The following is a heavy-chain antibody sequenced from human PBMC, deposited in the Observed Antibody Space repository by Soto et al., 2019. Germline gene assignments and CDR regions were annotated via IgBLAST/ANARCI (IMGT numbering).Heavy chain of an antibody. Sequence: PGGSLRLSCVASGFTFSTYAMSWVRQAPGKGLVWVSAISGSGGSTDYADSVKGRFTISRDNSKNTLYLQMNSLRAEDTAVYYCAKYASSTWSLFDYWGQGTLVTVS. D-gene: IGHD6-13*01. CDR3: AKYASSTWSLFDY. CDR2: ISGSGGST. J-gene: IGHJ4*02. CDR1: GFTFSTYA. V-gene: IGHV3-23*01.